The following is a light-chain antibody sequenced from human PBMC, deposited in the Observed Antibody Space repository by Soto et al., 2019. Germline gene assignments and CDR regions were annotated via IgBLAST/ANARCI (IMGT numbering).Light chain of an antibody. J-gene: IGKJ1*01. CDR3: QQFGSSPKT. CDR2: GAS. CDR1: QSVSSNP. V-gene: IGKV3-20*01. Sequence: EIVLTQSPGTLSLSPGERATLSCRASQSVSSNPLIWYQQRPGQAPRLLIYGASIRATGIPDRFSGTGSGTDFTHPISRLEPEDFAVYYCQQFGSSPKTFGQGTKVEIK.